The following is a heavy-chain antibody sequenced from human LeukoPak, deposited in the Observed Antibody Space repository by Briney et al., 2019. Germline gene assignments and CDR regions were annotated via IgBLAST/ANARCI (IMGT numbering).Heavy chain of an antibody. V-gene: IGHV3-48*03. CDR3: ARDFGYL. D-gene: IGHD3-10*01. J-gene: IGHJ4*02. CDR2: ISSSGSII. Sequence: PGGSLRLSCAASGFTFSNYKMNWVRQAPGKGLEWVSYISSSGSIIYYSDSVKGRFTISRDNAKNSLYLQMNSLRAEDTAVCYCARDFGYLWGQGTLVTVSS. CDR1: GFTFSNYK.